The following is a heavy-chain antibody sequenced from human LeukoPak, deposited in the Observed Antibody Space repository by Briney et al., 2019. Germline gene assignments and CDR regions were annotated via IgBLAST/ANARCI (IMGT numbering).Heavy chain of an antibody. J-gene: IGHJ4*02. Sequence: GGSLRLSCAASGFTFSSYAMSWVRQAPGKGLEWVSAISGSGGSTYYADSVKGRFTIFRGNSKNTLYLQISSLRVEDTAVYYCAKTGRDYGDFFYFDYWGQGTLVTVSS. CDR2: ISGSGGST. CDR3: AKTGRDYGDFFYFDY. D-gene: IGHD4-17*01. CDR1: GFTFSSYA. V-gene: IGHV3-23*01.